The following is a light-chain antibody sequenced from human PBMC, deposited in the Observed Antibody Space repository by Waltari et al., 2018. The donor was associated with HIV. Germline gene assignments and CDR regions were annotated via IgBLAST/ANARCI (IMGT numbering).Light chain of an antibody. J-gene: IGKJ4*01. V-gene: IGKV1-12*01. CDR2: DAS. Sequence: IQVTQSPAFVSAAVGDKLTITGRATQGVRHRLAWYQQRPGGAPHLLIYDASRLQDGVPSRFSGTGSGTYFTLTISDLQPEDFAMYYCQQANSFPHTFGGGTRV. CDR3: QQANSFPHT. CDR1: QGVRHR.